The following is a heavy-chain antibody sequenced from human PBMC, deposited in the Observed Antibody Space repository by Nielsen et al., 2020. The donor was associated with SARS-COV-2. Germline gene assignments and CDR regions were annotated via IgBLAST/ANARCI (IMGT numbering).Heavy chain of an antibody. CDR1: GGSVNTHAW. CDR2: VYHSGAT. CDR3: ARGNLVVVPSPILGLGPIFYYFCLDV. J-gene: IGHJ6*03. V-gene: IGHV4-4*02. Sequence: SETLSLTCAVFGGSVNTHAWWSWVRQAPGKGLEWIGEVYHSGATNYNPSLRSRVTLSMDKSRNQFSLKMTAVTAADTAVYFCARGNLVVVPSPILGLGPIFYYFCLDVWGKGTTVIVSS. D-gene: IGHD2-21*01.